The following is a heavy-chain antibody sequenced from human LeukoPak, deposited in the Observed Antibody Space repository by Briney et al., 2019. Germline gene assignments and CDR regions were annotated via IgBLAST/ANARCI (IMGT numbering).Heavy chain of an antibody. CDR1: GFTFGSYA. J-gene: IGHJ4*02. D-gene: IGHD3-22*01. CDR2: ISGSGGST. V-gene: IGHV3-23*01. CDR3: AKARGDQYYYDSSGYWDY. Sequence: QPGGSLRLSCAASGFTFGSYAMSWVRQAPGKGLEWVSAISGSGGSTYYADSVKGRFTISRDNSKNTLYLQMNSLRAEDTAVYYCAKARGDQYYYDSSGYWDYWGQGTLVTVSS.